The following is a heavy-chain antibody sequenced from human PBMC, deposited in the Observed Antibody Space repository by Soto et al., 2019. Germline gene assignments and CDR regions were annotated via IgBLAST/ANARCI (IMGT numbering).Heavy chain of an antibody. J-gene: IGHJ6*02. Sequence: ASVKVSCKASVGTFSSYAISWVRQAPGQGLEWMGGIIPIFGTANYAQKFQGRVTITADESTSTAYMELSSLRSEDTAVYYCARVLAARSIGPRGDYYVLDVCGQGSTVIVSS. V-gene: IGHV1-69*13. CDR3: ARVLAARSIGPRGDYYVLDV. CDR1: VGTFSSYA. D-gene: IGHD6-6*01. CDR2: IIPIFGTA.